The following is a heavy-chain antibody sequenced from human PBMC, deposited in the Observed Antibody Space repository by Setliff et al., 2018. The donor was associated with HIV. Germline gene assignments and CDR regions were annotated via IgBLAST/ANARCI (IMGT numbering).Heavy chain of an antibody. J-gene: IGHJ4*02. D-gene: IGHD3-3*01. V-gene: IGHV4-59*11. CDR2: IYYSGST. Sequence: SETLSLTCTVSGGSIGSHYWSWIRQPPGKGLEWIGSIYYSGSTNYNPSLKSRVTISVDTSKNQFSLKLSSVTAADTAVYYCARDPVPQKRNNFWSGYSDYWGQGTLVTVSS. CDR1: GGSIGSHY. CDR3: ARDPVPQKRNNFWSGYSDY.